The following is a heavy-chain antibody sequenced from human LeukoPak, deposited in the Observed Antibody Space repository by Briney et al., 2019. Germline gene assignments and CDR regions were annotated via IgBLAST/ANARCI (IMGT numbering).Heavy chain of an antibody. V-gene: IGHV1-69*04. CDR2: IIPILGIA. Sequence: GPSVKASCKASGGTFSSYAISSVRPAPEQGLEWMGRIIPILGIANYAQKFQGRVTITADKSTSTAYMELSSLRSEDTAVYYCARTLCSGGSCYRKRPDYWGQGTLVSVSS. J-gene: IGHJ4*02. CDR1: GGTFSSYA. D-gene: IGHD2-15*01. CDR3: ARTLCSGGSCYRKRPDY.